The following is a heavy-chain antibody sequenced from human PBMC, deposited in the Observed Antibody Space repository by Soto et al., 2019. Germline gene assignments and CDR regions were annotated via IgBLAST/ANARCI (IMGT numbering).Heavy chain of an antibody. Sequence: ASETLSLTCTVSGGSISSSSYYWGWIRHPPGKGLEWIGSIYYSVSTYYNPSLKSRVTISVDTSKNHFSLKLSSVTAADTAVYYCARRTRAYDPTPEYWGQGTLVIVSS. CDR1: GGSISSSSYY. D-gene: IGHD5-12*01. J-gene: IGHJ4*02. CDR2: IYYSVST. V-gene: IGHV4-39*01. CDR3: ARRTRAYDPTPEY.